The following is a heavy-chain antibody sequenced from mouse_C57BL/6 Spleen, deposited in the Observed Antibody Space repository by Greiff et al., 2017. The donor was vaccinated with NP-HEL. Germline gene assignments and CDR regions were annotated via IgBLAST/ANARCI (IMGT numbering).Heavy chain of an antibody. CDR3: ARELTGTNFDY. CDR2: INPNNGGT. CDR1: GYTFTDYY. D-gene: IGHD4-1*01. V-gene: IGHV1-26*01. Sequence: VQLQQSGPELVKPGASVKISCKASGYTFTDYYMNWVKQSHGKSLEWIGDINPNNGGTSYNQKFKGKATLTVDKSSSTVYMELRSLTSEDSAVYYCARELTGTNFDYWGQGTTLTVSS. J-gene: IGHJ2*01.